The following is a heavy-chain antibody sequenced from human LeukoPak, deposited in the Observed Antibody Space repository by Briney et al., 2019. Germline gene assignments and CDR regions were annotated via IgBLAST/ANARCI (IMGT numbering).Heavy chain of an antibody. D-gene: IGHD3-10*01. CDR2: ISAYNGNT. CDR1: GYTFTSYG. Sequence: ASVKASCKASGYTFTSYGISWVRQAPGQGLEWMGWISAYNGNTNYAQKLQGRVTMTTDTSTSTAYVELRSLRSDDTAVYYCARAGITMGDAFDIWGQGTMVTVSS. V-gene: IGHV1-18*04. J-gene: IGHJ3*02. CDR3: ARAGITMGDAFDI.